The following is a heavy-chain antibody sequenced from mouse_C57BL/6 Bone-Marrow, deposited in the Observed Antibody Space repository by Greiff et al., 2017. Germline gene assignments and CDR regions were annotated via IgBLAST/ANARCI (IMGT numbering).Heavy chain of an antibody. V-gene: IGHV6-6*01. D-gene: IGHD1-1*01. CDR1: GFTFSDAW. CDR3: TLAYCDSGARFDY. J-gene: IGHJ2*01. CDR2: IRNKANNHAT. Sequence: EVKVVESGGGLVQPGGSMKLSCAASGFTFSDAWMDWVRQSPEKGLEWVAEIRNKANNHATYYAESVKGRFTISRDDSKSSVYLQMNSLRAEDTGIYYCTLAYCDSGARFDYWGQGTTLTVSS.